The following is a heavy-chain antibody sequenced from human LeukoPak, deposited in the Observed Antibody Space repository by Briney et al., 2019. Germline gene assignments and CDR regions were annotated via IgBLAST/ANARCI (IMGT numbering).Heavy chain of an antibody. Sequence: SQTLSLTCAISGDSVSSNSAAWNWIRQSPSRGLEWLGRTYYRSKWYNDYAVSVKSRITINPDTSKNQFSLQLNSVTPEDTAAYYCARDKYDFWSGYYTGIDYWGQGTLVTVSS. J-gene: IGHJ4*02. D-gene: IGHD3-3*01. CDR1: GDSVSSNSAA. V-gene: IGHV6-1*01. CDR2: TYYRSKWYN. CDR3: ARDKYDFWSGYYTGIDY.